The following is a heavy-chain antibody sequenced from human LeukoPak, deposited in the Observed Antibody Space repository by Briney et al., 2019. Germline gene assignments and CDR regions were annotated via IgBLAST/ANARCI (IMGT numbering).Heavy chain of an antibody. CDR2: IIPIFGTA. D-gene: IGHD4-17*01. CDR1: GGTFSSYA. V-gene: IGHV1-69*13. J-gene: IGHJ4*02. CDR3: ARSTVTPGFDY. Sequence: ASVKVSCKASGGTFSSYAISWVRQAPGQGLEWMGGIIPIFGTANYAQKFQGRVTITADESTSTAYMELRSLRSDDTAVYYCARSTVTPGFDYWGQGTLVTVSS.